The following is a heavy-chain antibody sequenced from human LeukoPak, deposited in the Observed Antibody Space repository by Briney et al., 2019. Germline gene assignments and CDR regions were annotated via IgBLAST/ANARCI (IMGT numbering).Heavy chain of an antibody. CDR3: ARRYSYAYDY. CDR1: GFTFSTYG. J-gene: IGHJ4*02. V-gene: IGHV3-64*01. CDR2: ISSNGGSA. D-gene: IGHD5-18*01. Sequence: PGGSLRLSCAASGFTFSTYGMHWVRQARRKGVEYVSAISSNGGSAYYANSVKGRFTISRDNSKNTLYLQMGSLRAEDMAVYYCARRYSYAYDYWGRGTLVTVPS.